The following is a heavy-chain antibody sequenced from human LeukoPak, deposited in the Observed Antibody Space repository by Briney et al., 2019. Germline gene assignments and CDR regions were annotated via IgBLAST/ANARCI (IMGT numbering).Heavy chain of an antibody. CDR1: GFTFSSYA. D-gene: IGHD2-2*01. V-gene: IGHV3-23*01. CDR2: ISGSGGST. CDR3: AKGGTGYRYYFDY. J-gene: IGHJ4*02. Sequence: GGSLRLSCAASGFTFSSYAMSWVRQAPGKGLEWVSAISGSGGSTYYADSVKGRFTISRDNSKNTLCLQMNSLRAEDTAVYYCAKGGTGYRYYFDYWGQGTLVTVSS.